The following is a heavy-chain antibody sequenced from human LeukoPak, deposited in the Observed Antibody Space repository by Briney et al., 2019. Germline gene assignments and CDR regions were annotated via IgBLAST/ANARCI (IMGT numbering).Heavy chain of an antibody. CDR1: GGSISSSSYY. CDR3: ARRRYCSGGSCHAIDY. CDR2: IYYSGST. V-gene: IGHV4-39*01. Sequence: SETLSLTCTVSGGSISSSSYYWGWIRQPPGQGLEWIGSIYYSGSTYYNPSLKSRVTIDTSKNQFSLKLSSVTAADTAVYYCARRRYCSGGSCHAIDYWGQGTLVTVSS. D-gene: IGHD2-15*01. J-gene: IGHJ4*02.